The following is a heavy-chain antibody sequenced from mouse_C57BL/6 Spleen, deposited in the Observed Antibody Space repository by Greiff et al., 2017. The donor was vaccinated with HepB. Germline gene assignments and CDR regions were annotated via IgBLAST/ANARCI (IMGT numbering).Heavy chain of an antibody. D-gene: IGHD3-1*01. CDR2: IHPNSGSN. J-gene: IGHJ4*01. V-gene: IGHV1-64*01. CDR3: ARSTGYYAMDY. CDR1: GYTFTSYW. Sequence: VQLQQSGAELVKPGASVKLSCKASGYTFTSYWMHWVKQRPGQGLELIGMIHPNSGSNNYNEKFKSKATLTVDKSSSTAYMQLSSLTSEDSAVYYCARSTGYYAMDYWGQGTSVTVSS.